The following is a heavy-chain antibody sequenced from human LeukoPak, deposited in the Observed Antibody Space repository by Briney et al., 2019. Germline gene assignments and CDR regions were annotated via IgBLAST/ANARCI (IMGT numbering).Heavy chain of an antibody. V-gene: IGHV3-9*01. CDR3: ARRIAAGALQH. D-gene: IGHD6-13*01. CDR1: GFTFDDYA. CDR2: ISWNSGSI. Sequence: GRSLRLSCAASGFTFDDYAMHWVRQAPGKGLEWVSGISWNSGSIGYADSVKGRFTVSRDNAKKSMYLEMKSLRVEDTAVYYCARRIAAGALQHWGQGTLVTVSS. J-gene: IGHJ1*01.